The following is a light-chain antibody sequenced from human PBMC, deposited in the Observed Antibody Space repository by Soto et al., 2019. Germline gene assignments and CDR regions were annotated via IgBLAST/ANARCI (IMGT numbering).Light chain of an antibody. CDR2: LGS. Sequence: DIVMTQSPLSLPVTPGEPASISCRSSQSLLHDNGYNYLHWYLQRPGQSPQLLIYLGSNRASGVPDRFSGSGSGTDFTLKISRVEAEDVGVYYCMQALQTPITFGQGTRLEIK. V-gene: IGKV2-28*01. CDR1: QSLLHDNGYNY. CDR3: MQALQTPIT. J-gene: IGKJ5*01.